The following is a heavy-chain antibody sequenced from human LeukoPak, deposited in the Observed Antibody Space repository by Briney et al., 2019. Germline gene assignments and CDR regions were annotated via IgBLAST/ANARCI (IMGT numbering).Heavy chain of an antibody. CDR1: GFTFSNAW. J-gene: IGHJ4*02. D-gene: IGHD3-9*01. CDR3: TSTYYDILTGYYSDDY. V-gene: IGHV3-15*01. Sequence: GGSLRLSCAASGFTFSNAWMSWVRQAPGKGLEWVGRIKSKTDGGTTDYAAPVKGRFTISRDDSKNTLYLQMNSLKTEDTAVYCCTSTYYDILTGYYSDDYWGQGTLVTVSS. CDR2: IKSKTDGGTT.